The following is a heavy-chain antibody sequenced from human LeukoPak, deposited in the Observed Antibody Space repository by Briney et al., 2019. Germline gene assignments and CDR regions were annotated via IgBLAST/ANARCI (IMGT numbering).Heavy chain of an antibody. Sequence: TGGSLRLSCVASGLTVNSSFISWVRQAPGKGLEWVSVFYSGGATYYADSVKGRFTMSRDNSKNTLYLQVNNLRAEDTGVYYCAKGGDYYDSSGYPNWFDPWGQGTLVTVSS. CDR2: FYSGGAT. CDR1: GLTVNSSF. D-gene: IGHD3-22*01. J-gene: IGHJ5*02. CDR3: AKGGDYYDSSGYPNWFDP. V-gene: IGHV3-53*01.